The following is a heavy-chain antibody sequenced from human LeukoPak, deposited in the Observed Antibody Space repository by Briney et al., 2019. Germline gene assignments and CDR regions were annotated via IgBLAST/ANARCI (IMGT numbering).Heavy chain of an antibody. V-gene: IGHV3-74*01. CDR2: INSAGTTT. J-gene: IGHJ4*02. CDR1: GFTFSNYW. D-gene: IGHD2-2*01. Sequence: PGGSLRLSCAASGFTFSNYWMHWVRQAPGKGPVWVSRINSAGTTTNYADSVKGRFTISRDNAKNTLYLQMNSLRAEDTAVYYCARAIVVVPAAPVDYWGQGTLVTVSS. CDR3: ARAIVVVPAAPVDY.